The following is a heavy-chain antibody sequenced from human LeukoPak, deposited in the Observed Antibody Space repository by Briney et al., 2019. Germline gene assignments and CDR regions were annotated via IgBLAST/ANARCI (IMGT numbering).Heavy chain of an antibody. V-gene: IGHV1-58*01. CDR3: ARGLAAAGPLQH. CDR1: GFTFTSSA. CDR2: IVVGSGNT. D-gene: IGHD6-13*01. J-gene: IGHJ1*01. Sequence: SVKVSCKASGFTFTSSAVQWVRQARGQRLEWIGWIVVGSGNTNYAQKFQGRVTITADESTSTAYMELSSLRSEDTAVYYCARGLAAAGPLQHWGQGTLVTVSS.